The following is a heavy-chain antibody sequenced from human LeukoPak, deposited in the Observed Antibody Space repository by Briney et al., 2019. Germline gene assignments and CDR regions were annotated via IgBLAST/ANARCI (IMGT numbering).Heavy chain of an antibody. Sequence: SETLSLTCTVSGGSISSYYWSWIRQPPGKGLEWIGYIYYSGSTNYNPSLKSRVTISVDTSKNQFSLKLSSVTAADTAVYYCARKLYCSSTSCHGVWFDPWGQGTLVTVSS. J-gene: IGHJ5*02. CDR1: GGSISSYY. CDR3: ARKLYCSSTSCHGVWFDP. D-gene: IGHD2-2*01. CDR2: IYYSGST. V-gene: IGHV4-59*01.